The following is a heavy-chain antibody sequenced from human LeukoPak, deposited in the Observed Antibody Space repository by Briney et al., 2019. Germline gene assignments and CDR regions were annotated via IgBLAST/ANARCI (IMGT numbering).Heavy chain of an antibody. CDR1: GDSINIYY. J-gene: IGHJ4*02. V-gene: IGHV4-59*08. CDR3: ARQVPYTSRPDY. D-gene: IGHD2-2*01. Sequence: SETLSLTSTVSGDSINIYYWTWIRQPPGKGLEWIGYIYYSGSTNYNPSLKSRVTISVDTSKNQFSLKLDSVTAADTAVYYCARQVPYTSRPDYWGQGTLVTVPS. CDR2: IYYSGST.